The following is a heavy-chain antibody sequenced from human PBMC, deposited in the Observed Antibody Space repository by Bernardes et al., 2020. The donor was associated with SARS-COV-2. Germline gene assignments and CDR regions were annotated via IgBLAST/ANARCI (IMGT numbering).Heavy chain of an antibody. D-gene: IGHD3-22*01. CDR1: GYTFTSYA. J-gene: IGHJ3*02. V-gene: IGHV1-3*01. CDR3: ARDSDDSSGPAFDI. CDR2: ITAGNGTT. Sequence: ASVKVSCKASGYTFTSYAMHWVRQAPGQRLEWMGWITAGNGTTTYSQKFQGRVTITRDTSASTAYMELSSLRSEDTAVYYCARDSDDSSGPAFDIWGQGTMVTVSS.